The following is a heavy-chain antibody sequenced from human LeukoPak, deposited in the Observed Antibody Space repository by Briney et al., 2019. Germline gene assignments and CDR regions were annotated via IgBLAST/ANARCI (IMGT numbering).Heavy chain of an antibody. D-gene: IGHD3-10*01. CDR2: IYYNGST. CDR1: GDSISFYY. V-gene: IGHV4-59*08. CDR3: ASLITMVRGVIPYYYGMDV. Sequence: KPSETLSLTCTVSGDSISFYYWSWIRQPPGKGLEWIGYIYYNGSTNYNPSLKSRITISVDTSKNQFSLKLSSVTAADTAVYYCASLITMVRGVIPYYYGMDVWGQGTTVTVSS. J-gene: IGHJ6*02.